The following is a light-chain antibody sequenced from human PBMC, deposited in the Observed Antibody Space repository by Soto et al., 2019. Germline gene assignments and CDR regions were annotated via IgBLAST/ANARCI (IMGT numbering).Light chain of an antibody. CDR1: QSVKTN. CDR2: GAS. J-gene: IGKJ1*01. V-gene: IGKV3D-20*02. CDR3: PQRTNWMWT. Sequence: ETLMTQSPAALFVSPGERATLSCRASQSVKTNLAWYPQTLGQAPRVLIYGASSRETGIPERFSGSGAGTECTRTISRLEPEDVEVDDCPQRTNWMWTFGPGTKVDIK.